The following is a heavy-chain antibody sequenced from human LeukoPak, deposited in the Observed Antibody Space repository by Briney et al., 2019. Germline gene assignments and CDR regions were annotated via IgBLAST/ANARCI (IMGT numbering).Heavy chain of an antibody. CDR3: AREAARGIAVVHY. D-gene: IGHD6-19*01. CDR2: ISSSGSTI. V-gene: IGHV3-11*04. CDR1: GFTFSDYY. Sequence: GGSLRLSCAASGFTFSDYYMSWIRQAPGKGLEWVSCISSSGSTIYYADSVKGRFTISRDNAKDTLYLQMNSLRAEDTAVYYCAREAARGIAVVHYWGQGTLVTVFS. J-gene: IGHJ4*02.